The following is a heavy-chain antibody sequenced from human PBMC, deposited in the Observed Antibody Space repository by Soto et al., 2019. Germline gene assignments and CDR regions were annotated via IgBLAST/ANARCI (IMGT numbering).Heavy chain of an antibody. CDR3: AQDRKVTTNYFDY. D-gene: IGHD4-17*01. V-gene: IGHV3-23*01. Sequence: EVQLLESGGGLVQPGGSLRLSCAASGFTFSSYAMSWVRQAPGKGLEWVSAISGSGGSTYYADSVKGRFTISRDNSTNTLYLPMHSLRAEDTAVYYWAQDRKVTTNYFDYWGQGTLVTVSS. J-gene: IGHJ4*02. CDR1: GFTFSSYA. CDR2: ISGSGGST.